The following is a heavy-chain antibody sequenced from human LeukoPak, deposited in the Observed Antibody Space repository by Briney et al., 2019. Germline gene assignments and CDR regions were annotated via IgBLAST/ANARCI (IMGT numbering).Heavy chain of an antibody. CDR2: IYYSGST. V-gene: IGHV4-39*07. CDR1: GGSISSSSYY. D-gene: IGHD3-22*01. J-gene: IGHJ4*02. Sequence: TSETLSLTCAVSGGSISSSSYYWGWIRQPPGKGLEWIGSIYYSGSTNYNPSLKSRVTISVDTSKNQFSLKLSSVTAADTAVYYCAGTYYYDSSGYYHYSLWGQGTLVTVSA. CDR3: AGTYYYDSSGYYHYSL.